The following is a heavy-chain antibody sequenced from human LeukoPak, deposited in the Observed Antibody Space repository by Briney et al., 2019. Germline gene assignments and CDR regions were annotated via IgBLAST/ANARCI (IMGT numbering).Heavy chain of an antibody. CDR1: GGTFSSYV. J-gene: IGHJ3*02. Sequence: SVKVSCKASGGTFSSYVISWVRQAPGQGPEWMGGIIPIFGTANYAQKFQGRVTITTDESTTTAYMELSSLRSEDMAVYYCASGWLQLSGVGGSDIWGQGTMVTVSS. V-gene: IGHV1-69*05. D-gene: IGHD5-24*01. CDR3: ASGWLQLSGVGGSDI. CDR2: IIPIFGTA.